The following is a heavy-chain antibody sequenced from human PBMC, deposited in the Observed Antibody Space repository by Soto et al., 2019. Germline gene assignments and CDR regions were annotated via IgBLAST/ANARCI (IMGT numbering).Heavy chain of an antibody. V-gene: IGHV3-23*01. D-gene: IGHD5-12*01. J-gene: IGHJ4*02. CDR1: GFTSTSYA. Sequence: GGSLRLSCEASGFTSTSYAMSWVRQAPGKGLEWVSATSGSGDTTYYADPVKGRFTISRDNSEKRLYLQMNSLRAEHTAVYYCAKMVHGGYVSYFDSWGQGTLATVSS. CDR3: AKMVHGGYVSYFDS. CDR2: TSGSGDTT.